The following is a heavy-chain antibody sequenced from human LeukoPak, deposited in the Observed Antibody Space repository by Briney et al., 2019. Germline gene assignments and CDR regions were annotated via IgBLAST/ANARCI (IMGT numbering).Heavy chain of an antibody. Sequence: GGSLRLSCAASGFTFSSYSVNWVRQAPGKGLEWVSYISSSSSTIYYADSVKGRFTISRDNAKNSLYLQMNSLRAEDTAVYYCARDLDHYYDSSGYEDYWGQGTLVTVSS. V-gene: IGHV3-48*01. J-gene: IGHJ4*02. CDR3: ARDLDHYYDSSGYEDY. CDR1: GFTFSSYS. CDR2: ISSSSSTI. D-gene: IGHD3-22*01.